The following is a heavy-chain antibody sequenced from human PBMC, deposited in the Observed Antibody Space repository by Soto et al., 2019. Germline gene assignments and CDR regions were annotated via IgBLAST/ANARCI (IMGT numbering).Heavy chain of an antibody. J-gene: IGHJ4*02. D-gene: IGHD3-22*01. V-gene: IGHV1-69*10. CDR1: GGTFSSYA. CDR3: ASSTYYYDSSGYYFDH. Sequence: ASVKVSCKASGGTFSSYAISWVRQAPGQGLEWMGGIIPILGIANYAQKFQGRVTITADKSTSTAYMELSSLRSEDTAVYYCASSTYYYDSSGYYFDHWGQGTLVTVSS. CDR2: IIPILGIA.